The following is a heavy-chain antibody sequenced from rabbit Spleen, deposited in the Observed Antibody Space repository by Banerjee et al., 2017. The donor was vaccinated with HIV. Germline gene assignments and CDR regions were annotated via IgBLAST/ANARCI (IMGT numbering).Heavy chain of an antibody. CDR1: GFSFSRGYD. CDR3: ARDNNFDGAGFIL. Sequence: QEHLEESGGGLVQPEGSLTLTCKASGFSFSRGYDMCWVRQAPGRGLEWIGCIYTGNGKTYYASWAKGRFTISKSSSTTVTLQMTSLTAADTATYFCARDNNFDGAGFILWGQGTLVTVS. D-gene: IGHD2-1*01. CDR2: IYTGNGKT. V-gene: IGHV1S45*01. J-gene: IGHJ4*01.